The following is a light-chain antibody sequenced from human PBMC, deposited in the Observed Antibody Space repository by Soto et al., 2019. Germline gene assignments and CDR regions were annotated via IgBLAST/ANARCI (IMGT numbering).Light chain of an antibody. V-gene: IGKV3-20*01. CDR3: QHYDSLPIT. Sequence: EIVLTQSPGTLSLSPGERATLSCRASHSVSSSYLAWYQQKPGQPPRLLIYGASSRATGIPDRFSGSGSGTDFTLTISRLEPEDFAVFYCQHYDSLPITFGQGTRPEI. J-gene: IGKJ5*01. CDR1: HSVSSSY. CDR2: GAS.